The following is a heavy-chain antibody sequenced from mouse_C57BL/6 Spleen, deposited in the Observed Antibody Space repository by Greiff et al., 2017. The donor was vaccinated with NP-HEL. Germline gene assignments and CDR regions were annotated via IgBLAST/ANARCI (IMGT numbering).Heavy chain of an antibody. CDR1: GYSITSGYY. CDR2: ISYDGSN. D-gene: IGHD1-1*01. Sequence: EVKLQESGPGLVKPSQSLSLTCSVTGYSITSGYYWNWIRQFPGNKLEWMGYISYDGSNNYNPSLKNRISITRDTSKNQFFLKLNSVTTEDTATYYCAIVYGSSYNFDYWGQGTTLTVSS. CDR3: AIVYGSSYNFDY. V-gene: IGHV3-6*01. J-gene: IGHJ2*01.